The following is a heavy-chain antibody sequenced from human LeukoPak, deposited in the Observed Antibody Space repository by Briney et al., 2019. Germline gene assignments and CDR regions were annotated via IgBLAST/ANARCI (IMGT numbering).Heavy chain of an antibody. CDR2: INHSGST. D-gene: IGHD1-26*01. CDR1: GGSFSGYY. J-gene: IGHJ4*02. Sequence: SETLSLTCAVYGGSFSGYYWNWIRQPPGKGLEWIGEINHSGSTNYNPSLKSRVTISVDTSKNQFSLKLSSVTAADTAVYYCARALHGGSYFLDYWGQGTLVTVSS. CDR3: ARALHGGSYFLDY. V-gene: IGHV4-34*01.